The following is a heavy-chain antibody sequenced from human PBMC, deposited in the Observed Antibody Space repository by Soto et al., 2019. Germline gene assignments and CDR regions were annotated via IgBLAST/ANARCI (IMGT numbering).Heavy chain of an antibody. CDR2: ISGSGGST. CDR1: GFIFSSYA. D-gene: IGHD1-26*01. Sequence: PGGSLRLSCAASGFIFSSYAMSWVRQAPGKGLEWVSAISGSGGSTYYADSVKGRFTISRDKSKNTLSLQMNSLRTEDTAVFYCAKAFVGATTYYYGMDVWGQGTTVTVSS. V-gene: IGHV3-23*01. J-gene: IGHJ6*02. CDR3: AKAFVGATTYYYGMDV.